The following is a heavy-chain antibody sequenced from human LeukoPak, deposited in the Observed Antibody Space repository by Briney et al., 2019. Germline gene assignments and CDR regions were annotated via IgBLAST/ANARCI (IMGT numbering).Heavy chain of an antibody. CDR3: AREYGSGSYYLVRWFDP. D-gene: IGHD3-10*01. Sequence: SETLSLTCTVSGGSISTYYWSWIRQPPGKGLEWIGYIYYSGSTNYNPSLKSRVTISVDTSKNQFSLKLSSVTAADTAVYFCAREYGSGSYYLVRWFDPWGQGTLVTVSS. CDR1: GGSISTYY. V-gene: IGHV4-59*08. CDR2: IYYSGST. J-gene: IGHJ5*02.